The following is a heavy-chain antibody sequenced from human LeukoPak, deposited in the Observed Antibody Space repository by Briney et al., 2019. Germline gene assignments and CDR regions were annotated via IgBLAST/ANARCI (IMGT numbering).Heavy chain of an antibody. CDR3: AKGYSSSWYSWFDP. CDR2: ISGGGGST. V-gene: IGHV3-23*01. J-gene: IGHJ5*02. Sequence: GGSLRLSCAASGFTFSSYAMSWVRQAPGKGLEWVSAISGGGGSTYYADSVKGRFTISRDNSKNTLYLQMNSLRAEDTAVYYCAKGYSSSWYSWFDPWGQGTLVTVSS. D-gene: IGHD6-13*01. CDR1: GFTFSSYA.